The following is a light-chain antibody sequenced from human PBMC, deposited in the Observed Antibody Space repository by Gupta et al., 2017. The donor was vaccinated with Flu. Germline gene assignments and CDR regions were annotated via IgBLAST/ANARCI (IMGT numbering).Light chain of an antibody. J-gene: IGLJ2*01. CDR1: SSDVGGYNY. V-gene: IGLV2-11*01. Sequence: QSALTQPRSVSGSPGQSVTISCTGTSSDVGGYNYVSWYQQHPGKAPKLMICDVSKRPSGVPDRFSGSKSGNTASLTISGLQGEDEADYYCCSYAGSYTLVFGGGTKLTVL. CDR3: CSYAGSYTLV. CDR2: DVS.